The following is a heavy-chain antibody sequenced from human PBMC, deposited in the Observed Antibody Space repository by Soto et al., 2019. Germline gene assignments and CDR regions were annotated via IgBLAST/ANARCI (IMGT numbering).Heavy chain of an antibody. CDR2: ISGSGGST. J-gene: IGHJ4*02. V-gene: IGHV3-23*01. CDR3: AVLVGANKASIDY. CDR1: GFTFSSYA. Sequence: PGGSLRLSCAASGFTFSSYAMSWVRQAPGKGLEWVSAISGSGGSTYYADSVKGRFTISRDNSKNTLYLQMNSLRAEDTAVYYCAVLVGANKASIDYWGQGTLVTVSS. D-gene: IGHD1-26*01.